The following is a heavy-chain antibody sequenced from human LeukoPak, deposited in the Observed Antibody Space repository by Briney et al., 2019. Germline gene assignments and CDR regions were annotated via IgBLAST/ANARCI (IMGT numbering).Heavy chain of an antibody. CDR1: GFTLSNYG. CDR2: INEDGSDK. CDR3: ARGWQWLVS. V-gene: IGHV3-7*05. J-gene: IGHJ5*02. Sequence: PGGSLRLSCAASGFTLSNYGMSWVRQAPGKGLEWVANINEDGSDKYSVDSVKGRFTISRDNAKNSVYLQMNSLRVEDTAVYYCARGWQWLVSWGQGTLVTVSS. D-gene: IGHD6-19*01.